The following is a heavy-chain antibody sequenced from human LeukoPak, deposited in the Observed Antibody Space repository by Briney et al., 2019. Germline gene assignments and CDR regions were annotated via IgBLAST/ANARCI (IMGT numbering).Heavy chain of an antibody. CDR1: GFTFSDYY. J-gene: IGHJ4*02. V-gene: IGHV3-11*01. D-gene: IGHD6-19*01. CDR2: ISSSGSTI. Sequence: GGSLRLSCAAPGFTFSDYYMSWIRQAPGKGLEWVSYISSSGSTIYYADSVKGRFTISRDNAKNSLYLQMNSLRAEDTAVYYCARPYSSGWYGDGYFDYWGQGTLVTVSS. CDR3: ARPYSSGWYGDGYFDY.